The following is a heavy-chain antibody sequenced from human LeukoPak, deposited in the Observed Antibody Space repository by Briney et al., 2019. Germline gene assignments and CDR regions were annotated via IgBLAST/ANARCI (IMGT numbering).Heavy chain of an antibody. CDR1: GGSINSYY. J-gene: IGHJ4*02. D-gene: IGHD1-26*01. CDR2: IYYSGST. CDR3: ARLFHPALSGNYPFDY. Sequence: SETLSLTCTVSGGSINSYYWSGIRHPPGKGLEWMAYIYYSGSTSYNPSLKSRVTISVDTSKNQFSLKLKSVTAADTAMYYCARLFHPALSGNYPFDYWGQGTLVTVSS. V-gene: IGHV4-59*01.